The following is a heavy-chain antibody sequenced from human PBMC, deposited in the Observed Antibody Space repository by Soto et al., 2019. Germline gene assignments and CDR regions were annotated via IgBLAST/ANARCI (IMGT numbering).Heavy chain of an antibody. CDR2: INHGGST. V-gene: IGHV4-34*01. Sequence: PSETLSLTCAVYGGSFSTYYWTWIRQPPGKGLEWIGEINHGGSTNYNPSLKSRVTISLDTSKNQFSLSLRSVTAADTAVYYCARGREIFGAVTPFEYWGQGTQVTVSS. D-gene: IGHD3-3*01. J-gene: IGHJ4*02. CDR3: ARGREIFGAVTPFEY. CDR1: GGSFSTYY.